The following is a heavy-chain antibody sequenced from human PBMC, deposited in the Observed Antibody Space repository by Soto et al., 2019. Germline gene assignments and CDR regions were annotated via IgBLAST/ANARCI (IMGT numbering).Heavy chain of an antibody. CDR1: GFTFSSYS. CDR3: ARDRHHRVIAAAGTYYL. Sequence: EVQLVESGGGLVKPGGSLRLSCAASGFTFSSYSMNWVRQAPGKGLEWVSSISSSSSYIYYADSVKGRFTISRDNAKNALYRQMNRLRAEDTAVYYCARDRHHRVIAAAGTYYLWGQGTLVTVSS. CDR2: ISSSSSYI. J-gene: IGHJ5*02. V-gene: IGHV3-21*01. D-gene: IGHD6-13*01.